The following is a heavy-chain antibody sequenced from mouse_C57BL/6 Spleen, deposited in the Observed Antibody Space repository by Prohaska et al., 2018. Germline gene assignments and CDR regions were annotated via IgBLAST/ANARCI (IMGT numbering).Heavy chain of an antibody. CDR2: INPSKGGT. CDR3: ARGFGYGAWFAY. J-gene: IGHJ3*01. CDR1: GYTFTSYW. Sequence: QVQLQQPGTELVKPGASVKLSCKASGYTFTSYWMHWVKQRPDQGLEWIGNINPSKGGTNYNEKFKSKATLTVDKSSSTAYMQLSSLTSEDSAVYYCARGFGYGAWFAYWGQGTLVTVSA. D-gene: IGHD2-2*01. V-gene: IGHV1-53*01.